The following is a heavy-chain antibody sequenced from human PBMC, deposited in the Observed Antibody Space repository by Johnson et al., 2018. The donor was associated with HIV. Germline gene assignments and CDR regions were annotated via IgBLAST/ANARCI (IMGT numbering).Heavy chain of an antibody. CDR1: GFTFSDCA. V-gene: IGHV3-20*04. D-gene: IGHD3-10*01. CDR2: INWTGGST. Sequence: QLVESGGGLVQPRGSLRLSCAASGFTFSDCAMSWVRQGPGKGLEWVSGINWTGGSTGYADSVKGRFTISRDNAKNSLYLQMNSLRAEDTAVYYCARDFVAFGECTAFDIWGQGTMVAVSS. J-gene: IGHJ3*02. CDR3: ARDFVAFGECTAFDI.